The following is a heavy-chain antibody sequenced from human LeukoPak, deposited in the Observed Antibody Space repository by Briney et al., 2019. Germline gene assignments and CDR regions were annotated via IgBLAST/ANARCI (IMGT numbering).Heavy chain of an antibody. CDR3: ARVRRYPGWFDP. Sequence: TSETLSLTCTVSGGSISRDYWSWIRQPPGKGLEWIGYIYYDGSTNYNPSLKSRVTISVDTSKNQFPLKLSSVTAADTAVYYCARVRRYPGWFDPWGQGTLVTVSS. J-gene: IGHJ5*02. CDR1: GGSISRDY. D-gene: IGHD2-2*02. V-gene: IGHV4-59*01. CDR2: IYYDGST.